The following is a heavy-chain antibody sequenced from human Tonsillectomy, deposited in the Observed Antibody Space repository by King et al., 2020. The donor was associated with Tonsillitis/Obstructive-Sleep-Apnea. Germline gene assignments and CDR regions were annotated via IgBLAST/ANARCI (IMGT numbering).Heavy chain of an antibody. CDR3: ARRGRYCSSTSCPDAFDI. CDR2: IYPGDSDT. Sequence: VQLVQSGAEVKKPGESLKISCKGSGYSFTSYWIGWVRQMPGKGLEWMGLIYPGDSDTRYSPSFQGQVTISADKSISTAYLQWSSLKASDTAMYYCARRGRYCSSTSCPDAFDIWGQGTMVTVSS. CDR1: GYSFTSYW. D-gene: IGHD2-2*01. J-gene: IGHJ3*02. V-gene: IGHV5-51*01.